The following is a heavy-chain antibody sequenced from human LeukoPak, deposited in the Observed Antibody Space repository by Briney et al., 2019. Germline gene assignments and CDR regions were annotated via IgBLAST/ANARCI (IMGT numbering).Heavy chain of an antibody. CDR1: GFTFSAHY. V-gene: IGHV3-11*04. J-gene: IGHJ3*02. D-gene: IGHD4-23*01. CDR3: ARDPGVSGGGNSGAFDI. CDR2: ISGRGAT. Sequence: GGSLRLSCAASGFTFSAHYMTWIRQAPGKGLEWVSYISGRGATYYADSVKGRFTISRDNAKNSLCLQMNSLTADDTAVYYCARDPGVSGGGNSGAFDIWGQGTLVAVSS.